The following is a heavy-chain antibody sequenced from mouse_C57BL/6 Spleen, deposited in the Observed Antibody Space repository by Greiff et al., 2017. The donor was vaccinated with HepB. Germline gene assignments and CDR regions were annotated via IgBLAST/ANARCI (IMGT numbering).Heavy chain of an antibody. Sequence: QVQLQQPGAELVKPGASVKLSCKASGYTFTSYWMHWVKQRPGQGLEWIGMINPNSGSTNYNEKFKSKATLPIDKTSSTAYMQLSSLTSEDSAVYYCTRENGSFDYWGQGTALTVSS. J-gene: IGHJ2*01. CDR2: INPNSGST. D-gene: IGHD6-1*01. CDR1: GYTFTSYW. CDR3: TRENGSFDY. V-gene: IGHV1-64*01.